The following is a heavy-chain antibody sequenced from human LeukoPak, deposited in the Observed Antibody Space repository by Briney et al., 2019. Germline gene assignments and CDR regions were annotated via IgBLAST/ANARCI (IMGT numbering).Heavy chain of an antibody. CDR1: GFTFSSYG. CDR2: ISYDGSNK. CDR3: ALIAVAVHGGNAAFDI. D-gene: IGHD6-19*01. J-gene: IGHJ3*02. V-gene: IGHV3-30*03. Sequence: GRSLRLSCAAPGFTFSSYGMHWVRQAPGKGLEWVAVISYDGSNKYYADSVKGRFTISRDNSKNTLYLQMNSLRAEDTAVYYCALIAVAVHGGNAAFDIWGQGTMVTVSS.